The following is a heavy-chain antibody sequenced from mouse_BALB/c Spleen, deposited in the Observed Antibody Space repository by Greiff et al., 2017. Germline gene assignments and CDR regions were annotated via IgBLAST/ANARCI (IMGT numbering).Heavy chain of an antibody. D-gene: IGHD2-1*01. CDR1: GFPITSGYY. CDR2: ITHSGET. V-gene: IGHV12-3*02. Sequence: VQLQQSGPGLVKPSQSLFLACSITGFPITSGYYWIWIRQSPGKPLEWMGYITHSGETFYNPSLQSPISITRETSKNQFFLQLNSVTTEDTAMYYCAGDRSGGNGSFDYWGQGTTLTVSS. J-gene: IGHJ2*01. CDR3: AGDRSGGNGSFDY.